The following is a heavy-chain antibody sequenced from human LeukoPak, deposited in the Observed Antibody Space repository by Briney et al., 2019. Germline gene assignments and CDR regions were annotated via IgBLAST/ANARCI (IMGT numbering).Heavy chain of an antibody. CDR2: ISYDAINK. V-gene: IGHV3-30*18. J-gene: IGHJ4*02. CDR3: AKGYCSSTSCLKTD. Sequence: GGSLRLSCAASGFTFRSYAMHWVRQAPGKGLEGVAVISYDAINKYYADSVKGRFTISRDNSKNTLYLQMNSLRAEDTAVYYCAKGYCSSTSCLKTDWGQGALVTVSS. CDR1: GFTFRSYA. D-gene: IGHD2-2*01.